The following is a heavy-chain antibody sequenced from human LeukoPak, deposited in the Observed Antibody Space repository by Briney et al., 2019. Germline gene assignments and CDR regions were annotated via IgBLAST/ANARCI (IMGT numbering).Heavy chain of an antibody. J-gene: IGHJ4*02. CDR2: ISNNGGYT. V-gene: IGHV3-23*01. D-gene: IGHD6-13*01. Sequence: PGGSLRLSCAASGFTFSSSAMSWVRQAPGKGLEWVSAISNNGGYTYYADSVQGRFTISRDNSKSTLYLQMNSLRAEDTAVYYCARDIGIAAAGTLDYWGQGTLVTVSS. CDR1: GFTFSSSA. CDR3: ARDIGIAAAGTLDY.